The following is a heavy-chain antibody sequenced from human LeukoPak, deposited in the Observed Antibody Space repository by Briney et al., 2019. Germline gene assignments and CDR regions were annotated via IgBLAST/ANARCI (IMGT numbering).Heavy chain of an antibody. J-gene: IGHJ1*01. CDR1: GFTLSNVW. V-gene: IGHV3-7*01. CDR2: IRGDGSVK. Sequence: PGGSLRLSCATSGFTLSNVWMSWVRQAPGKGLEWVGNIRGDGSVKFYLDSVKGRFTISRDNAKNTVYLHMNSLRVEDTAVYYCTSFYETNWGQGTLVTVSS. CDR3: TSFYETN. D-gene: IGHD2/OR15-2a*01.